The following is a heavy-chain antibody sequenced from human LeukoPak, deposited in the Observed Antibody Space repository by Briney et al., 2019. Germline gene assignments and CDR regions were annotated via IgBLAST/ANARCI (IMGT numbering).Heavy chain of an antibody. J-gene: IGHJ4*02. CDR3: ARHYSGWYYFDY. Sequence: GESLKISCKGSGYSFTNYWIAWVRQMPGKGLEWMGIIFLGDSDSRYGPSFQGQVTISADKSVSTAYLQWSSLKASDTAMYYCARHYSGWYYFDYWGQGTLVTVSS. CDR1: GYSFTNYW. V-gene: IGHV5-51*01. D-gene: IGHD6-19*01. CDR2: IFLGDSDS.